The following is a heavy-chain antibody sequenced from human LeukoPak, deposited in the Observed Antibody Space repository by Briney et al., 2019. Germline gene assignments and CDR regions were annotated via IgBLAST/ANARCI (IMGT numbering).Heavy chain of an antibody. CDR3: ARRGYSSGFYYFEY. CDR2: IHYSGST. Sequence: SETLSLTCTVSGGSISSYHWSWIRQPPGKGLEWIGYIHYSGSTNYNPSLKSRVTISVDTSKNQFSLKVSSVTAADTAVYYCARRGYSSGFYYFEYWGQGTLVTVSS. J-gene: IGHJ4*02. V-gene: IGHV4-59*08. CDR1: GGSISSYH. D-gene: IGHD6-19*01.